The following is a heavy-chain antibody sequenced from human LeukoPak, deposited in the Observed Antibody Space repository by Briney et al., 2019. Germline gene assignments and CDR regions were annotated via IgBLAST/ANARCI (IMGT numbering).Heavy chain of an antibody. J-gene: IGHJ5*02. CDR1: GGSFSGYY. CDR3: ARHGRITMVRGVIGWFDP. Sequence: PSETLSLTCAVYGGSFSGYYWSWIRQPPGKGREWIGEINHSGSTNYNPSLKRRGTISLDTSKNQFSLKLSSVTAAATAVYYCARHGRITMVRGVIGWFDPWGQGTLVTVSS. CDR2: INHSGST. D-gene: IGHD3-10*01. V-gene: IGHV4-34*01.